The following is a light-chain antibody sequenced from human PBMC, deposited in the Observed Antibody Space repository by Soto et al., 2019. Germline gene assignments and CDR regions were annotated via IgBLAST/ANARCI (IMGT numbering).Light chain of an antibody. CDR3: QQYGSSPFA. CDR1: QSVRSTY. J-gene: IGKJ5*01. CDR2: GVS. Sequence: EVVLTQSPATLSMSPGQRASLYCRASQSVRSTYLAWYQQKPGQAPRLLMYGVSSRATGIPDRFSGSGSGTDFTLAISRLETEDFAVYYCQQYGSSPFAFGQGTRLEIK. V-gene: IGKV3-20*01.